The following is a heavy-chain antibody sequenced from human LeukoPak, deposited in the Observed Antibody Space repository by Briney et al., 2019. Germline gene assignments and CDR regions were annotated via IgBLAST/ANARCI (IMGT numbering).Heavy chain of an antibody. J-gene: IGHJ4*02. CDR2: INHSGST. CDR3: ARDLGMVTDY. V-gene: IGHV4-38-2*01. CDR1: GYSISSGYY. D-gene: IGHD5-18*01. Sequence: PSETLSHTCAVSGYSISSGYYWGWIRQSPRKGLEWIAIINHSGSTHYNPSLKSRVTISIDMSKNQFSLKLRSVTAADTAVYYCARDLGMVTDYWGQGVLVTVSS.